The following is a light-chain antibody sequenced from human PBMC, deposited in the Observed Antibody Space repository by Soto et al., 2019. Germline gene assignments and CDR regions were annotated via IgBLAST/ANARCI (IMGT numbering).Light chain of an antibody. J-gene: IGKJ1*01. V-gene: IGKV3-20*01. CDR1: QSVSNNY. CDR2: GAS. CDR3: QQYGSPGT. Sequence: EILLTQSPGTLSLSPGERATLSWRASQSVSNNYLAWYQQKPGHAPRLLIYGASNRATGIPDRFSGSGSGTDFTLTISRLQPEDFAVYYCQQYGSPGTFGHGTKVDIK.